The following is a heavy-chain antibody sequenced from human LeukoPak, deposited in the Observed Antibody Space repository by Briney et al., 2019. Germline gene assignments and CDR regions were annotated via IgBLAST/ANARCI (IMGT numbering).Heavy chain of an antibody. CDR3: AREAAAER. V-gene: IGHV4-59*01. D-gene: IGHD6-13*01. CDR2: IYYSGST. Sequence: SETLSLTCTVSGSSISSYYWSWIRQPPGKGLEWIGYIYYSGSTNYNPSLKSRVTISVDTSKNQFSLKLSSVTAADTAVYYCAREAAAERWGQGTLVTVSS. J-gene: IGHJ4*02. CDR1: GSSISSYY.